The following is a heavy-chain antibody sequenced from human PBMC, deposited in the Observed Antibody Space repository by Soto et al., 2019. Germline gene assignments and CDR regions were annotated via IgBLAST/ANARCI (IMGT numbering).Heavy chain of an antibody. Sequence: SGGSLRLSCAASGFTFSSYCMHWVRQAPGKGLEWVAVISYDGSNKYYADSVKGRFTISRDNSKNTLYLQMNSLRAEDTAVYYCAKALKRYCSGGSCYTPFDYWGQGTLVTVSS. CDR2: ISYDGSNK. V-gene: IGHV3-30*18. CDR3: AKALKRYCSGGSCYTPFDY. J-gene: IGHJ4*02. CDR1: GFTFSSYC. D-gene: IGHD2-15*01.